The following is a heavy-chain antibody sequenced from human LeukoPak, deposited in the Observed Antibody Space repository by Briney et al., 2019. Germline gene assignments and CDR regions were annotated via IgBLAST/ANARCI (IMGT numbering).Heavy chain of an antibody. Sequence: AASVKVSCKASGYTFTGYYMHWVRQAPGQGLEWMGWINPNSGGTNYAQKFQGRVTMTRDTSISTAYMELSRLRSDDTAVYYCARDLNYDILTGYTYYYYYYYMDVWGKGTTVTISS. CDR2: INPNSGGT. V-gene: IGHV1-2*02. CDR3: ARDLNYDILTGYTYYYYYYYMDV. D-gene: IGHD3-9*01. CDR1: GYTFTGYY. J-gene: IGHJ6*03.